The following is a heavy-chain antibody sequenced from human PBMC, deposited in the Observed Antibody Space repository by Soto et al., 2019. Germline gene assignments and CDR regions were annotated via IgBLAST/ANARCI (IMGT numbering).Heavy chain of an antibody. J-gene: IGHJ5*02. D-gene: IGHD2-21*01. CDR2: IYHSGST. Sequence: QVQLQESGPRLVKPSQTLSLTCTVSGDSISRGGYYWNWLRQHPRKGLEWIGYIYHSGSTIYNPSLKSRVTXSXGXSXXRLSLELSNVTAADTAIYYCARDGAGAYGLGWFDPWGQGILVTVSS. V-gene: IGHV4-31*03. CDR3: ARDGAGAYGLGWFDP. CDR1: GDSISRGGYY.